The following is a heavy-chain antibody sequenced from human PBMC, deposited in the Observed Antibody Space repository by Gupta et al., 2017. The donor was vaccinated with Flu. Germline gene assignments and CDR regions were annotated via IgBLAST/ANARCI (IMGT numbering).Heavy chain of an antibody. CDR2: INPNTGGT. V-gene: IGHV1-2*02. J-gene: IGHJ6*02. CDR1: GYTFFGHY. Sequence: QVQLVQSGAAVTKPGASVKVSCKASGYTFFGHYMTWVRQAPGQGLEWMGWINPNTGGTNYAQNFQGRVTMTRDTSISTAYMELRRLRSDDTAVYYCARDGLPRWEVRGYYGLDVWGQGTTVTVSS. D-gene: IGHD1-26*01. CDR3: ARDGLPRWEVRGYYGLDV.